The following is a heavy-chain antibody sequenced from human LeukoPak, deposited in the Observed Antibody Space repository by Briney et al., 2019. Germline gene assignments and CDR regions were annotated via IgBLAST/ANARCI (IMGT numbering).Heavy chain of an antibody. J-gene: IGHJ6*04. CDR2: IIPIFGTA. CDR3: ASSPLQPPYYYGMDV. D-gene: IGHD1-1*01. CDR1: GGTFTTYA. Sequence: SVKVSSKASGGTFTTYAIGGVGQPLEQGLEWMGGIIPIFGTANYAQKFQGRVTITTDESTSTAYMELSSLRSEDTAVYYCASSPLQPPYYYGMDVWGKGTTVTVSS. V-gene: IGHV1-69*05.